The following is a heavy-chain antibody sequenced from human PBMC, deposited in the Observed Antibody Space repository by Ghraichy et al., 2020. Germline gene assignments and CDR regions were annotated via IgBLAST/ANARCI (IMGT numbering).Heavy chain of an antibody. CDR1: GFTFSSYA. V-gene: IGHV3-23*01. CDR3: AKAGGRGNIVVVVAPTY. J-gene: IGHJ4*02. D-gene: IGHD2-15*01. CDR2: ISGSGGST. Sequence: GGSLRLSCAASGFTFSSYAMSWVRQAPGKGLEWVSAISGSGGSTYYTDSVKGRFTISRDNSKNTLYLQMNSLRAEDTAVYYCAKAGGRGNIVVVVAPTYWGQGTLVTVSS.